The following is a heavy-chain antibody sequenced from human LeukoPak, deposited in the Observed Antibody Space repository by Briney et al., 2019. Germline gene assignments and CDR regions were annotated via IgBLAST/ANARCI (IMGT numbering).Heavy chain of an antibody. CDR3: ARGRVSHPSDY. Sequence: PSETLSLTCTVSGYSISSGYYWGWIRQPPGKGLEWIGSIYHSGSTYYNPSLKSRVTISVDTSKNQFSLKLSSVTAADTAVYYCARGRVSHPSDYWGQGTLVTVSS. J-gene: IGHJ4*02. V-gene: IGHV4-38-2*02. CDR2: IYHSGST. CDR1: GYSISSGYY.